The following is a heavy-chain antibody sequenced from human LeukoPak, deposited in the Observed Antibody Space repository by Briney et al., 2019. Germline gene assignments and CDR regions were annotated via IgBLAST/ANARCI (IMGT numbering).Heavy chain of an antibody. CDR3: ARELELRY. J-gene: IGHJ4*02. Sequence: PSESLSLTCAVYGGSFSGYYWSWIRQPPGKGLEWIGEINHSGSTNYNPSLKSRVTISVDTSKNQFSLKLSSVTAADTAVYYCARELELRYWGQGTLVTVSS. D-gene: IGHD1-7*01. V-gene: IGHV4-34*01. CDR2: INHSGST. CDR1: GGSFSGYY.